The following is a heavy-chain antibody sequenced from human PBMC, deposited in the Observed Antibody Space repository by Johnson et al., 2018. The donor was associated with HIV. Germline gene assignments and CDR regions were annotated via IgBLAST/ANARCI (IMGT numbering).Heavy chain of an antibody. CDR2: IKQDGSEK. J-gene: IGHJ3*02. Sequence: VQLVESGGGLVQPGGSLRLSCAASGFTFSNAWMSWVRQAPGKGLEWVANIKQDGSEKYYVDSVKGRFTISRDNAKNSLYLQMNSLRAEDTAVYYCAKVPPGRGFDAFDIWGQGTMVTVSS. CDR1: GFTFSNAW. CDR3: AKVPPGRGFDAFDI. V-gene: IGHV3-7*03.